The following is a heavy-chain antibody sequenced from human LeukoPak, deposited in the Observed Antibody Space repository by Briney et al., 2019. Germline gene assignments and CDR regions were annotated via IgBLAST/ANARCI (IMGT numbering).Heavy chain of an antibody. V-gene: IGHV1-69*04. CDR3: ASLGGYDYLWVSNWFDP. CDR1: GGTFSSYA. J-gene: IGHJ5*02. CDR2: IIPILGIA. Sequence: GASVKVSCKASGGTFSSYAISWVRQAPGQGLEWMGRIIPILGIANYAQKFQGRVTITADKSTSTAYMELSSLRSEDTAVYYCASLGGYDYLWVSNWFDPWGQGTLVTVSS. D-gene: IGHD5-12*01.